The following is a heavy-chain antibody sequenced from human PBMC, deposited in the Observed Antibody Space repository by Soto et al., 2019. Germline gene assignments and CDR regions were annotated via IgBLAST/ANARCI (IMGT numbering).Heavy chain of an antibody. CDR1: GYNFNKYA. Sequence: EVQLLESGGGLRQPGGSLRLSCVASGYNFNKYAVSWVRQAPGKGLEWVSAIGTSGDNTYYTDSVKGRFTISRDNSKNLLYLQMDSLTAEDTAVYYCASWAYYFDDTGSHAFDIWGQGPRVPVSS. J-gene: IGHJ3*02. V-gene: IGHV3-23*01. CDR3: ASWAYYFDDTGSHAFDI. CDR2: IGTSGDNT. D-gene: IGHD3-22*01.